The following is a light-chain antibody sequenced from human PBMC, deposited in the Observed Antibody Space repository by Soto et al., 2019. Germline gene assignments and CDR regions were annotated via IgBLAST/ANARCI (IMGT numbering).Light chain of an antibody. J-gene: IGKJ4*01. CDR2: HAI. CDR3: QQYNQWPLT. CDR1: ESVSNN. Sequence: EIVMTQSPATLSVSPGERATLSCRVSESVSNNLAWYQQKPGQAPRLLIYHAITRATGIPARFSGSGSGTEITLTISSLQSEDFAVYYCQQYNQWPLTFGGGTKVEI. V-gene: IGKV3-15*01.